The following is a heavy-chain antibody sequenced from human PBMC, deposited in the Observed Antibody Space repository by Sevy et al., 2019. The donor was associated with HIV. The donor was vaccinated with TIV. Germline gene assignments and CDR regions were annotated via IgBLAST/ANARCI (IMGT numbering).Heavy chain of an antibody. V-gene: IGHV3-30*09. CDR2: ISYAGSNK. CDR3: AREGQLWFVYYSDN. CDR1: GFTFWNYA. D-gene: IGHD3-10*01. J-gene: IGHJ4*02. Sequence: GGSLRLSCSASGFTFWNYAMNWVRQAPGKGLERVALISYAGSNKYYADSVRGRFAISRDNSKNTLYLQMNSLRPEDTAIYYCAREGQLWFVYYSDNWGQGTLVTVSS.